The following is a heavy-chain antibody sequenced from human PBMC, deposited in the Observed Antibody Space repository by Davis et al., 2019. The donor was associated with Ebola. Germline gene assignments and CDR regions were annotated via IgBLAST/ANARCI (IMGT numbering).Heavy chain of an antibody. CDR1: GFTFSASS. D-gene: IGHD3-9*01. CDR2: ISSSRSAT. Sequence: GESLKISCAASGFTFSASSMNWVRQAPGKGLERVSHISSSRSATYYADSVKGRFTISRDNVKNSLHLQMNSLRDEDRAVYYCARGIDYGFDIWGQGTMVTVSS. CDR3: ARGIDYGFDI. J-gene: IGHJ3*02. V-gene: IGHV3-48*02.